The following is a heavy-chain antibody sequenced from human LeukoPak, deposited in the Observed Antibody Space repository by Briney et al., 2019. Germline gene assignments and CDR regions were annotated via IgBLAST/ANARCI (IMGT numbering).Heavy chain of an antibody. D-gene: IGHD1-1*01. CDR3: ARDRGQKATGTPRNGYWYFDL. Sequence: GASVKVSCKASGYTFTSYGISWVRQAPGQGLEWMGWISAYNGNTNYAQKLQGRVTMTTDTSTSTAYMELRSLRSDDTAVYYCARDRGQKATGTPRNGYWYFDLWGRGTLVTVSS. CDR2: ISAYNGNT. V-gene: IGHV1-18*01. CDR1: GYTFTSYG. J-gene: IGHJ2*01.